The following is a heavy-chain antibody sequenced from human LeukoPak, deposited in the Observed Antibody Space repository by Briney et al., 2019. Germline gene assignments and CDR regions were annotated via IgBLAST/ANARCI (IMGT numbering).Heavy chain of an antibody. J-gene: IGHJ4*02. CDR2: IYYSGST. D-gene: IGHD3-22*01. CDR1: GGSISSCY. V-gene: IGHV4-59*01. Sequence: SETLSLTCTVSGGSISSCYWSWIRQPPGKGLEWIGYIYYSGSTNYNPSLKSRVTISVDTSKNQFSLKLSSVTAADTAVYYCARYPNNHDSRFREKGFDYWGQGTLVTVSS. CDR3: ARYPNNHDSRFREKGFDY.